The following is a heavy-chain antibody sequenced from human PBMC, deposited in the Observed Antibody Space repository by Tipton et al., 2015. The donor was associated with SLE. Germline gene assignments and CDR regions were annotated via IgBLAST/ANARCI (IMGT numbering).Heavy chain of an antibody. Sequence: LRLFCTVSGGSISSYYWSWIRQPPGKGLEWIGYIYYSGSTNYNPSLKSRVTISVDTSKNQFSLKLSSVTAADTAVYYCARVLYSSSFFDYWGQGTLVTVSS. CDR2: IYYSGST. J-gene: IGHJ4*02. D-gene: IGHD6-6*01. CDR1: GGSISSYY. CDR3: ARVLYSSSFFDY. V-gene: IGHV4-59*01.